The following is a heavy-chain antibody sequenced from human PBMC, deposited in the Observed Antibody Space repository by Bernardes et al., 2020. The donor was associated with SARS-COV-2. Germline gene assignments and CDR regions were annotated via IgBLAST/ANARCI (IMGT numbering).Heavy chain of an antibody. CDR3: AKDYYGSGGSCYYYGMDV. J-gene: IGHJ6*02. Sequence: GGSLRLSCAVSGFTFSIYAMSWVRQAPGEGLEWVASISGMGGRTFYADSVTGWFTITRDNSKNTLYLQMNSLSAEDKAVYYCAKDYYGSGGSCYYYGMDVWGQGTTVTVSS. D-gene: IGHD2-15*01. CDR2: ISGMGGRT. V-gene: IGHV3-23*01. CDR1: GFTFSIYA.